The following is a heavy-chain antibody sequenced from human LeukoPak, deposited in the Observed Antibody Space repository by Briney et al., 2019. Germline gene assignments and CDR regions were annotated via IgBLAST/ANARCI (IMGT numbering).Heavy chain of an antibody. D-gene: IGHD6-13*01. CDR2: TYYRSKWYN. CDR3: ARDPLGIAAAEVGRTPPKYFQH. V-gene: IGHV6-1*01. Sequence: SQTLSLTCAISGDSVSSNSAAWNWIRQSPSRGLEWLGRTYYRSKWYNDYAVSVKSRITINPDTSKNQFSLQLNSVTPEDTAVYYCARDPLGIAAAEVGRTPPKYFQHWGQGTLVTVSS. J-gene: IGHJ1*01. CDR1: GDSVSSNSAA.